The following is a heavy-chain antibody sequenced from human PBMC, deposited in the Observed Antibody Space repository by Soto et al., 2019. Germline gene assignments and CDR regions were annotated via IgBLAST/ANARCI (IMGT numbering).Heavy chain of an antibody. CDR3: ARARVPAANDAFDI. V-gene: IGHV3-21*01. CDR2: ISSSSSYI. J-gene: IGHJ3*02. D-gene: IGHD2-2*01. CDR1: GFTFSSYS. Sequence: EVQLVESGGGLVKPGGSLRLSCAASGFTFSSYSMNWVRQAPGKGLEWVSSISSSSSYIYYADSVKGRFTISRDNAKNSLYLQMNSLRAEDTAVYYCARARVPAANDAFDIWGQGTMVTVSS.